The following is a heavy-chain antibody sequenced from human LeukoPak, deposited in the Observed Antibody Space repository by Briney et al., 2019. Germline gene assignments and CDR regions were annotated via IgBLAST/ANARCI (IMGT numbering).Heavy chain of an antibody. D-gene: IGHD2-2*01. CDR2: IYHSGST. Sequence: SETLSLTCSVSGGSISSGGYYWNWIRQHPGKGLEWIGYIYHSGSTNYNPSLKSRVTISVDTSENQFSLKLNSVTAADTAVYYCARDGRYCSTTSCQGWFDPWGQGTLVTVSS. CDR3: ARDGRYCSTTSCQGWFDP. V-gene: IGHV4-31*03. CDR1: GGSISSGGYY. J-gene: IGHJ5*02.